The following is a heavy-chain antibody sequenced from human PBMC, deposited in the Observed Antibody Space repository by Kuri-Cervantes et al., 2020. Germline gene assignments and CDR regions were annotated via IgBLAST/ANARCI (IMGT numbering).Heavy chain of an antibody. V-gene: IGHV1-46*01. D-gene: IGHD2-2*01. J-gene: IGHJ4*02. Sequence: ASVKVSCKASGYTFTSYYMHWVRQAPGQGLEWMGIINPSGGSTSYAQKFQGRVTMTRDTSTSTVYMELNSLRAEDTAMYYCAKTPRTRLGYCSSTSCYGLDHFDYWGQGTLVTVSS. CDR3: AKTPRTRLGYCSSTSCYGLDHFDY. CDR2: INPSGGST. CDR1: GYTFTSYY.